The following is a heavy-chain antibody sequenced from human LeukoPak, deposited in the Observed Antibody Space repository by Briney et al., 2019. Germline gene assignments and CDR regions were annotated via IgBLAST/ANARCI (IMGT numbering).Heavy chain of an antibody. CDR1: GFTFSSYA. CDR2: ISYDGSNK. D-gene: IGHD5-18*01. J-gene: IGHJ4*02. Sequence: PGGSLRLSCAASGFTFSSYAMHWVRQAPGKGPEWVAVISYDGSNKYYADSVKGRFTISRDNSKNTLYLQMNSLRAEDTAVYYCASIVTRATAIHFDYWGQGTLVTVSS. V-gene: IGHV3-30*04. CDR3: ASIVTRATAIHFDY.